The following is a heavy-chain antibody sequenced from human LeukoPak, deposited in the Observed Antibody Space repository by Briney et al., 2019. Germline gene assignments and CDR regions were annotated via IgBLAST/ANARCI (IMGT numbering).Heavy chain of an antibody. V-gene: IGHV5-51*01. Sequence: GASLQISCKGSGSSFTSYWIGWVRQLPGKGLEWMGIIYPGDSDTRYSPSFQGQVTISADKSISTAYLQWSSLKASDTAMYYCARVYDYVWGSYRSSLDYWGQGTLVTVSS. D-gene: IGHD3-16*02. CDR2: IYPGDSDT. CDR3: ARVYDYVWGSYRSSLDY. CDR1: GSSFTSYW. J-gene: IGHJ4*02.